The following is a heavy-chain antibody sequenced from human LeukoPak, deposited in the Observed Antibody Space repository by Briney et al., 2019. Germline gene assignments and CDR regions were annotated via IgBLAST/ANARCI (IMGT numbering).Heavy chain of an antibody. CDR1: GYTLTDLS. D-gene: IGHD6-19*01. CDR2: FDPEDGER. CDR3: ARGSSGWFLVDY. V-gene: IGHV1-24*01. J-gene: IGHJ4*02. Sequence: ASVKVSCKVSGYTLTDLSIHWVRQARVKGLEWVGGFDPEDGERIYAQNFQGRVTLTEDTSTDTAYMELSSLRSDDTAVYYCARGSSGWFLVDYWGQGTLVTVSS.